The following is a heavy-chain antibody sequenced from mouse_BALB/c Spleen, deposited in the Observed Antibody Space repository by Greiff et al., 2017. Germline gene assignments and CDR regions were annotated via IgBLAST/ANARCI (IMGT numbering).Heavy chain of an antibody. CDR3: CLYDYGSRGAMDD. CDR2: IDPANGNT. V-gene: IGHV14-3*02. Sequence: VQLQQSGAELVKPGASVTLSCTASGFNIKDTYMHWVKQRPEQGLEWIGRIDPANGNTKYDPKFYGKATITADTSTNTAYLQLSSLTSEDTAVDYWCLYDYGSRGAMDDWGQGTAVTVSS. D-gene: IGHD1-1*01. J-gene: IGHJ4*01. CDR1: GFNIKDTY.